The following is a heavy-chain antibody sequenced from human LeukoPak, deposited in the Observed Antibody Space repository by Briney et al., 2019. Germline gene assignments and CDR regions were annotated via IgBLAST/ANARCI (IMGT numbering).Heavy chain of an antibody. D-gene: IGHD3-10*01. CDR1: GFTFSSYA. J-gene: IGHJ3*02. CDR2: ISYDGSNK. V-gene: IGHV3-30-3*01. CDR3: ARGRFGELYDAFDI. Sequence: GGSLRLSCAASGFTFSSYAMHWVRQAPRKGLVWVAGISYDGSNKYYADSVKGRFPISRDNSKNTLYLQMTSVRAEETAVYYCARGRFGELYDAFDIWGQGTMVTVSS.